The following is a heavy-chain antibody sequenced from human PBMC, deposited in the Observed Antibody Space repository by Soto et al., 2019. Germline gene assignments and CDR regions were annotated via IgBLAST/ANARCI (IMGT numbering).Heavy chain of an antibody. CDR2: IYYSGST. CDR3: ARAWGGYFDY. J-gene: IGHJ4*02. D-gene: IGHD3-16*01. V-gene: IGHV4-31*02. Sequence: IYYSGSTYYNPSLKSRVTISVDTSKNQFSLKLSSVTAADTAVYYCARAWGGYFDYWGQGTLVTVSS.